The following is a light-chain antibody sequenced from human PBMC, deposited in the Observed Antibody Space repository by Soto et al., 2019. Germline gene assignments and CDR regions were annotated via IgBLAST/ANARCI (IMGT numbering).Light chain of an antibody. V-gene: IGLV1-44*01. CDR3: VAWDDTLNGPV. CDR1: FSNIGSNI. CDR2: RNN. J-gene: IGLJ3*02. Sequence: QSVLTQPPSVSGTPGQRVTISCSGSFSNIGSNIVTWYQQVPGTAPKLLMYRNNERPSGVPDRFSGSKSGPSASLAIGGLQSEDEADYYCVAWDDTLNGPVFGGGTKLTV.